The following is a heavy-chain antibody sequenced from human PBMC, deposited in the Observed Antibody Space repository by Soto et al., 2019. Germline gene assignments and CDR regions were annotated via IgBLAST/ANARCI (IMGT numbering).Heavy chain of an antibody. V-gene: IGHV3-30-3*01. CDR2: ISYDGSNK. CDR3: ARDAIKQQLSFEVDP. Sequence: GGSLRLSCAASGFTFSSYAMHWVRQAPGKGLEWVAVISYDGSNKYYADSVKGRFTISRDNSKNTLYLQMNSLRAEDTAVYYCARDAIKQQLSFEVDPWGQGTLVTVSS. D-gene: IGHD6-13*01. CDR1: GFTFSSYA. J-gene: IGHJ5*02.